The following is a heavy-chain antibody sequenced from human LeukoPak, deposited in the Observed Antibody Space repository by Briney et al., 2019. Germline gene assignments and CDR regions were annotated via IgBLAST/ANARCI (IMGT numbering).Heavy chain of an antibody. CDR2: IYSSGNA. Sequence: SETLSLTCAVSGGSISGYYWTWVRQSAGKGLEWIGRIYSSGNANYNPSLKSRVTISVDTSKNQFSLKLTSVTAADTAVYYCARDFLDGDNAFDIWGQGTIVTVSS. J-gene: IGHJ3*02. CDR1: GGSISGYY. V-gene: IGHV4-4*07. CDR3: ARDFLDGDNAFDI. D-gene: IGHD3/OR15-3a*01.